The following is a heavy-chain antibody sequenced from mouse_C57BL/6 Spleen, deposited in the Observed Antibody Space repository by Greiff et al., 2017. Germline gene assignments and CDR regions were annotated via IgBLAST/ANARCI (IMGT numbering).Heavy chain of an antibody. J-gene: IGHJ2*01. CDR1: GYTFTDYY. Sequence: EVKLQQSGPELVKPGASVKISCKASGYTFTDYYMNWVKQSHGKSLEWIGDINPNNGGTSYNQKFKGKATLTVDKSSSTAYMELRSLTSEDSAVYYCARGLYDGYYYFDYWGQGTTLTVSS. V-gene: IGHV1-26*01. CDR2: INPNNGGT. D-gene: IGHD2-3*01. CDR3: ARGLYDGYYYFDY.